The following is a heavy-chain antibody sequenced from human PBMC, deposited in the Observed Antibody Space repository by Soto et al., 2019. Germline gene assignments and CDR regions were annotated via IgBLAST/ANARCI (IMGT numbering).Heavy chain of an antibody. V-gene: IGHV3-7*03. CDR1: GFTFSRHW. Sequence: GGSLRLSCVGSGFTFSRHWMNWVRQAPGQGLEWVANIKADGSETYYVDSVKGRFTISRDNAKNSLYLQMNSLRAEDTAVYYCARARGVDYWGQGTQVTVSS. CDR3: ARARGVDY. D-gene: IGHD3-16*01. CDR2: IKADGSET. J-gene: IGHJ4*02.